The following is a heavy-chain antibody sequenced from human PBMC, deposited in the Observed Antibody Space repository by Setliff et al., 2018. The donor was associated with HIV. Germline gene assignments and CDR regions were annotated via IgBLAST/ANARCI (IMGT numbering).Heavy chain of an antibody. Sequence: SETLSLTCTVSGGSISSSSYYWGWIRQPPGKGLEWIGSVYYSGSTYYDSSLKRRVTISVDTSKNQFSLKLRSVTAADTAVYYCARRRTRDAFDIWGQGTMVTVSS. J-gene: IGHJ3*02. CDR3: ARRRTRDAFDI. D-gene: IGHD2-2*01. V-gene: IGHV4-39*01. CDR1: GGSISSSSYY. CDR2: VYYSGST.